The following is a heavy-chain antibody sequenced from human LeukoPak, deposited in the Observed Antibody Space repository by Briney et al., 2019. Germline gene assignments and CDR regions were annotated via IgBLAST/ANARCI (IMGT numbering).Heavy chain of an antibody. J-gene: IGHJ4*02. V-gene: IGHV3-30*02. CDR1: GFTFSRYG. D-gene: IGHD1-26*01. CDR3: AKRSVSGTYFFDY. Sequence: GGSLRLSCAASGFTFSRYGLHWVRQAPGKGLEWMAFIRDDGSTRYYADSVKGRFTVSRDNSKNTLYLQMDSLRTEDTAVYYCAKRSVSGTYFFDYWGQGALVTVSS. CDR2: IRDDGSTR.